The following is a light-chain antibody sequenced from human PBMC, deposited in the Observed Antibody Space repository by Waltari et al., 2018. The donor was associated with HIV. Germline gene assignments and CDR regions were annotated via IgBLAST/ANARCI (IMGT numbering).Light chain of an antibody. V-gene: IGKV2-30*01. CDR1: QSLVYSDGNTY. J-gene: IGKJ5*01. CDR3: MQGTHWPIT. CDR2: KVS. Sequence: VVVTQSPLSLPVSLGQPASISCNSSQSLVYSDGNTYLNWFHQRPGQSPRRLIYKVSNRDSGVPGRFSGSGSGTDFTLKISRVEAEDVGVYYCMQGTHWPITFGQGTRLEIK.